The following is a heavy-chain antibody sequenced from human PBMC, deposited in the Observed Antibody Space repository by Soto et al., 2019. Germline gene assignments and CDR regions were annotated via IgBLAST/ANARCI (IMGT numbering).Heavy chain of an antibody. CDR1: GDSISSGGYY. CDR2: LYYSGST. D-gene: IGHD3-10*01. Sequence: QVQLQESGPGLVKPSQTLSLTCSVSGDSISSGGYYWSWFRQHPGKGLELIGTLYYSGSTYYNPYLKSRVTISVDTSKNQFSLKLSSVTAADTAVYYCARAWFGELYGFDPWGQGTLVTVSS. CDR3: ARAWFGELYGFDP. V-gene: IGHV4-31*03. J-gene: IGHJ5*02.